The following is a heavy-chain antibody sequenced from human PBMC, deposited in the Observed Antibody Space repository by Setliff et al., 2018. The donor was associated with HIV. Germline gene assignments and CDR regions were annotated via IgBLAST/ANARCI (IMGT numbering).Heavy chain of an antibody. Sequence: SETLSLTCSVSGTSMSSYYWTWIRQSPARGLEWIGHVSSSGGTNYNPSLESRLIISIDTSKSQISLTLTSLTTADTAVYYCARSSYYYGSGLDSWGQGTLVTVSS. D-gene: IGHD3-10*01. J-gene: IGHJ5*02. CDR1: GTSMSSYY. V-gene: IGHV4-59*01. CDR3: ARSSYYYGSGLDS. CDR2: VSSSGGT.